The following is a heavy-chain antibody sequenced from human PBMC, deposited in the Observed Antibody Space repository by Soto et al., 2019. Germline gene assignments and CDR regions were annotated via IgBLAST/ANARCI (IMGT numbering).Heavy chain of an antibody. CDR1: GFTFSSYW. D-gene: IGHD3-22*01. J-gene: IGHJ4*02. CDR3: AREGSDSSGYYYAFDY. V-gene: IGHV3-74*01. Sequence: TGGSLRLSCAASGFTFSSYWMHWVRQAPGKGLVWVSRINSDGSSTSYADSVKGRFTISRDNAKNTLYLQMNSLRAEDTAVYYCAREGSDSSGYYYAFDYWGQGTLVTVSS. CDR2: INSDGSST.